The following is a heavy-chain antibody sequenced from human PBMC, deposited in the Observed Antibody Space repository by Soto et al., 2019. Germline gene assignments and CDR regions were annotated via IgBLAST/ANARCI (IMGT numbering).Heavy chain of an antibody. D-gene: IGHD5-12*01. CDR1: GGSISSYY. Sequence: SETLSLTCTVSGGSISSYYWSWIRQPPGKRLEWIAYISYSGSTNYNPSLRGRVTISVDKSNNQFSLRLRYVTAADTAVYYCASLIESGYYFDYWGQGTLVTVSS. J-gene: IGHJ4*02. V-gene: IGHV4-59*12. CDR3: ASLIESGYYFDY. CDR2: ISYSGST.